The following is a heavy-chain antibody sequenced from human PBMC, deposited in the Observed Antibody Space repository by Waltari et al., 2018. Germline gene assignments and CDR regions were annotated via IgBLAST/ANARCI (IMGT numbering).Heavy chain of an antibody. CDR2: INHSGST. D-gene: IGHD3-10*01. Sequence: QVQLQQWGAGLLKPSETLSLTCAVYGGSFSGYYWSWIRQPPGKGLEWIGEINHSGSTNYNPSLKRRVTISVDTSKNQFSLKLSSVTAADTAVYYCARLRSITMVRGVTHFFDYWGQGTLVTVSS. CDR3: ARLRSITMVRGVTHFFDY. CDR1: GGSFSGYY. V-gene: IGHV4-34*01. J-gene: IGHJ4*02.